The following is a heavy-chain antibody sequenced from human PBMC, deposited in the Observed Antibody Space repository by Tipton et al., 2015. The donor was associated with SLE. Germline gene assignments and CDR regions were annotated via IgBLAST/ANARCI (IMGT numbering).Heavy chain of an antibody. D-gene: IGHD3-9*01. CDR1: GFTFSSYS. V-gene: IGHV3-21*01. CDR3: ARDLTSFYGMDV. Sequence: GSLRLSCAASGFTFSSYSMNWVRQAPGKGLEWVSSISSSSSYIYYADSVKGRFTISRDNAKNSLYLQMHSLRAEDTAVYYCARDLTSFYGMDVWGQGTTVTVSS. CDR2: ISSSSSYI. J-gene: IGHJ6*02.